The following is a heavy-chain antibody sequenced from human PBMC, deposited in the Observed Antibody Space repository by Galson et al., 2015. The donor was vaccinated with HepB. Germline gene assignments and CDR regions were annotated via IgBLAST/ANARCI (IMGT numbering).Heavy chain of an antibody. D-gene: IGHD4-23*01. CDR1: GYTFTSYA. CDR3: ARDGGGHSYWFFDL. Sequence: SVKVSCKASGYTFTSYAIHWVRQAPGQRLEWMGWIHAGNGNTKYSQSFQGRVTITGDTSASTAYMELSSLRSEDTAVYYCARDGGGHSYWFFDLWGRGTLVTVSS. V-gene: IGHV1-3*01. CDR2: IHAGNGNT. J-gene: IGHJ2*01.